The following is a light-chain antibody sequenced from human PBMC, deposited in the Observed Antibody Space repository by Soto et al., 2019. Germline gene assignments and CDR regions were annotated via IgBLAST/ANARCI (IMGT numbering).Light chain of an antibody. V-gene: IGKV3-20*01. CDR2: GAS. CDR3: QQYGSSLYT. CDR1: QSVSSSY. J-gene: IGKJ2*01. Sequence: EIVLTQSPGTLSLSPGERATLSCRASQSVSSSYLDWYQQKPGQAPRLLIYGASSRATGIPDRFSGSGSGTDFTLTISRLEPEDFAVYYSQQYGSSLYTFGQGTKLEIK.